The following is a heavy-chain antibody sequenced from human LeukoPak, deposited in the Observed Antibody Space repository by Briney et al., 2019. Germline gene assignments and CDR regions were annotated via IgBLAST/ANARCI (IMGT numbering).Heavy chain of an antibody. D-gene: IGHD3-22*01. Sequence: GASVKVSCKASGYTFTSYAMHWVRQAPGQGLEWMGWINAGNGNTKYSQNFQGRVTITRDTSASTAYMELSSLRSEDTAVYYCARDYYDSSGSYWYFDLWGRGTLVTVSS. CDR3: ARDYYDSSGSYWYFDL. CDR2: INAGNGNT. CDR1: GYTFTSYA. J-gene: IGHJ2*01. V-gene: IGHV1-3*01.